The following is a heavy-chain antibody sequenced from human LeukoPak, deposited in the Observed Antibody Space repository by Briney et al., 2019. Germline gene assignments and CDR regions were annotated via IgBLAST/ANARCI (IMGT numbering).Heavy chain of an antibody. J-gene: IGHJ4*02. Sequence: WVRQPPRKGLEWDSGIGASGASTYYADSVKGRFTISRDNSKNTLYLQMSSLRAEDTAVYYCAKAEGYDILTGLDYWGQGTLVTVSS. D-gene: IGHD3-9*01. V-gene: IGHV3-23*01. CDR3: AKAEGYDILTGLDY. CDR2: IGASGAST.